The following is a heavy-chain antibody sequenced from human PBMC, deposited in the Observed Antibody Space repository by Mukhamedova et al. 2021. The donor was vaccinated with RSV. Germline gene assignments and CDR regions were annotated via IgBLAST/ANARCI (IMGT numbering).Heavy chain of an antibody. J-gene: IGHJ6*03. CDR3: VRERGPGYCSSTSCEGPYYYYYMDV. D-gene: IGHD2-2*01. CDR2: IIPIFGTA. Sequence: GQGLEWMGGIIPIFGTANYAQKFQGRVTITADKSTSTAYMELSSLRSEDTAVYYCVRERGPGYCSSTSCEGPYYYYYMDVWGKGTT. V-gene: IGHV1-69*06.